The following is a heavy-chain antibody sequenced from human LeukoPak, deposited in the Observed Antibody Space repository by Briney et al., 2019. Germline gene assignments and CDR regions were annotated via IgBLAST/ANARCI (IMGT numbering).Heavy chain of an antibody. Sequence: QPGRSLRLSCAASGFTFSSYGMHWVRQAPGKGLEWVAVIWYDGSNKYYADSVKGRFTISRDNSKNTLYLQMNSLRAEDTAVYYCARGMGDDYGYGWYFDYWGQGTLVTVSS. D-gene: IGHD4-17*01. CDR1: GFTFSSYG. V-gene: IGHV3-33*08. CDR3: ARGMGDDYGYGWYFDY. J-gene: IGHJ4*02. CDR2: IWYDGSNK.